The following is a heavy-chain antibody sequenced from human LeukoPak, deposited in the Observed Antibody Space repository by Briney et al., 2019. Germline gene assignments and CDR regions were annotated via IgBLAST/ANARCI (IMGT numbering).Heavy chain of an antibody. CDR2: INSDGTST. Sequence: PGGSLRLSRAASGFTFSSYWMHCVRQAPGKGLVWVSRINSDGTSTTSAHSAKGRFTISRDNAKNTLYLKMNSLRAEDTAVYYCARGRDWFDPWGQGTLVTVSS. CDR3: ARGRDWFDP. CDR1: GFTFSSYW. V-gene: IGHV3-74*01. J-gene: IGHJ5*02.